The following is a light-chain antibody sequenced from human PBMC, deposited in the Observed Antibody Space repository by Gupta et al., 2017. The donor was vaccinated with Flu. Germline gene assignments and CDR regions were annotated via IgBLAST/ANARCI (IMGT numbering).Light chain of an antibody. CDR3: CSYAGSYAGNYYL. CDR2: DVT. Sequence: DVGGYDYVSWYQQHPGKVPKIMIYDVTKRPSGVPDRFSGAKSGNTAFLTVSGLQAEDDADYYCCSYAGSYAGNYYLFGGGTKLTVL. V-gene: IGLV2-11*01. CDR1: DVGGYDY. J-gene: IGLJ2*01.